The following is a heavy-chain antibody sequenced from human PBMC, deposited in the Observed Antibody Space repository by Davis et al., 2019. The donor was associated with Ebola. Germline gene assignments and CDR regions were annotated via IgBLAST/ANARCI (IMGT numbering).Heavy chain of an antibody. Sequence: GESLKISCAASGFTFSSYWMSWVRQAPGKGLEWVANIKQDGSEKYYVDSVKGRFTISRDNAKNSLYLQMNNLRAEDTAVYYCARVREYGMDVWGQGTTVTVSS. CDR2: IKQDGSEK. V-gene: IGHV3-7*03. CDR3: ARVREYGMDV. CDR1: GFTFSSYW. J-gene: IGHJ6*02. D-gene: IGHD1-26*01.